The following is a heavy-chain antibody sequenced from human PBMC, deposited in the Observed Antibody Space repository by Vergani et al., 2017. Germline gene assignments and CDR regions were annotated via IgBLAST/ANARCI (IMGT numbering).Heavy chain of an antibody. CDR1: GGSIRSYY. J-gene: IGHJ4*02. CDR2: IYYSGST. D-gene: IGHD4-23*01. Sequence: QVQLQESGPGLVKPLETLSLTCTVSGGSIRSYYWSWIRQPPGKGLEWIGYIYYSGSTNYNPSLKSRVTISVDTSKNQFSLKLSSVTAADTAVYYCARDRYGGSGYWGQGTLVTVSS. V-gene: IGHV4-59*01. CDR3: ARDRYGGSGY.